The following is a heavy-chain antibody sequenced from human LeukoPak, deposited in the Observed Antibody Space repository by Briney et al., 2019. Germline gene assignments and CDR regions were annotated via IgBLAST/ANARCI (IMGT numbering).Heavy chain of an antibody. CDR2: IKSVDSRT. V-gene: IGHV3-74*01. CDR1: GFTFSSYW. CDR3: ARDYSYGLDV. D-gene: IGHD2-21*01. Sequence: GGSLRLSCAASGFTFSSYWMHWVRQAPGKGLVWVPLIKSVDSRTTYADSVKGRFTISRDNAKNTLYLQMNSLRAEDTAVYYRARDYSYGLDVWGQGTTVTVSS. J-gene: IGHJ6*02.